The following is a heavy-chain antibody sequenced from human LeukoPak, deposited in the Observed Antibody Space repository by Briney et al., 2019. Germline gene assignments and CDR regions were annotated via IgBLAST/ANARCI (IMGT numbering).Heavy chain of an antibody. V-gene: IGHV1-18*01. J-gene: IGHJ4*02. Sequence: AAVKVSCKASGYTFTSYGISWVRQAPGQGIEWMGWISAYNGNTNYEQKLQGRVNITTDTSTSTAHMELRSLRSDDTAVYYFSRGPYSSSWHYFDYWGQGTLVTVSS. CDR1: GYTFTSYG. D-gene: IGHD6-13*01. CDR3: SRGPYSSSWHYFDY. CDR2: ISAYNGNT.